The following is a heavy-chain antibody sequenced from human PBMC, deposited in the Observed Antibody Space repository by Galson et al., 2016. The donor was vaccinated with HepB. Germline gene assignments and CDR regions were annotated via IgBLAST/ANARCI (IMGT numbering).Heavy chain of an antibody. J-gene: IGHJ4*02. Sequence: LSLTCSVSDGATSIGNFYWVWIRQPPGKGLEWIGSVYYSGATYHNPSLKSRVTMSVDTSKSQFSLKLTSVTAADTAVYFCARRKVTTGNFFDFWAQGSLVTVSS. CDR3: ARRKVTTGNFFDF. D-gene: IGHD4-11*01. CDR2: VYYSGAT. CDR1: DGATSIGNFY. V-gene: IGHV4-39*01.